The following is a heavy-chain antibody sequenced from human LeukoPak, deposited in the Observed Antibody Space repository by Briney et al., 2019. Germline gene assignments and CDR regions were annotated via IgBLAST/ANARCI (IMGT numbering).Heavy chain of an antibody. Sequence: GRSPRLSCAASGFIFSNYAMHWVRQAPGKGLEWVALISSDGSRTYHADSVKGRFSISRDNSKNTLYLQLNSLRAEDTSVYYCARDSTYWYDSGSSGPHYFDYWGQGTLVTVSS. CDR3: ARDSTYWYDSGSSGPHYFDY. V-gene: IGHV3-30*01. CDR2: ISSDGSRT. D-gene: IGHD3-10*01. CDR1: GFIFSNYA. J-gene: IGHJ4*02.